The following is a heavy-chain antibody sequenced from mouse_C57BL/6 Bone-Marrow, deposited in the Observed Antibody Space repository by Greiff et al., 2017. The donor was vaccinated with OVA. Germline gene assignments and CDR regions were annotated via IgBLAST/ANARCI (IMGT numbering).Heavy chain of an antibody. CDR2: INPGSGGT. V-gene: IGHV1-54*01. J-gene: IGHJ1*03. D-gene: IGHD3-1*01. CDR3: AREGGFCWYFDV. CDR1: GYAFTNYL. Sequence: VKLQESGAELVRPGTSVKVSCKASGYAFTNYLIEWVKQRPGQGLEWIGVINPGSGGTNYNEKFKGKATLTADKSSSTAYMQLSSLTSEDSAVYFCAREGGFCWYFDVWGTGTTVTVSS.